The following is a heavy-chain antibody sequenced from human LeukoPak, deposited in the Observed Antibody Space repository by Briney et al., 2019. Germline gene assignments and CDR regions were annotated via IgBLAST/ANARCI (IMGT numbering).Heavy chain of an antibody. CDR3: ARQQLVPRDY. J-gene: IGHJ4*02. Sequence: PSETLSLTCAVYGGSFSGYYWSWIRQPPGKGLEWIGEINHSGSTNYNPSLKSRVTISVDTSKNQFSLRLSSVTAADTAVYYCARQQLVPRDYWGQGTLVTVSS. V-gene: IGHV4-34*01. CDR2: INHSGST. D-gene: IGHD6-13*01. CDR1: GGSFSGYY.